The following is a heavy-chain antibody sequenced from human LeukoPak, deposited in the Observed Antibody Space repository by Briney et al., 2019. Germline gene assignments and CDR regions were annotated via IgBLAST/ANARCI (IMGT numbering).Heavy chain of an antibody. V-gene: IGHV4-39*01. J-gene: IGHJ5*02. CDR2: VYYTGGI. D-gene: IGHD2-21*01. Sequence: PSETLSLTCSVSGGSISASSHYWAWVRQPPGKGLEWIGSVYYTGGIRYNTSLKSRVTISVDMSKNDLFLTLSSVTAADTACARRDYRAWFDPWGQGILVTVSP. CDR3: DYRAWFDP. CDR1: GGSISASSHY.